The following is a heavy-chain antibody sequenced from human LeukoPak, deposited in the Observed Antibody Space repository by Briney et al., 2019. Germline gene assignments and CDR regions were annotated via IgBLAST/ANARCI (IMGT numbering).Heavy chain of an antibody. CDR3: ARVGELGYCSSTICYMGYDY. J-gene: IGHJ4*02. Sequence: GGSLRLSCAASGFTFSSYWMHWVRQAPGEGLVWVSRINSDGSSTSYADSVKGRFTISRDNAKNTLYLQMNSLRAEDTAVYYCARVGELGYCSSTICYMGYDYWGQGTLFTVSS. CDR1: GFTFSSYW. CDR2: INSDGSST. D-gene: IGHD2-2*02. V-gene: IGHV3-74*01.